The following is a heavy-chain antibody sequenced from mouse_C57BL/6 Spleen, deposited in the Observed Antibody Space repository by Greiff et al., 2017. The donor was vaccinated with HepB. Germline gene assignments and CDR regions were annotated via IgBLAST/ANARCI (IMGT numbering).Heavy chain of an antibody. V-gene: IGHV3-6*01. D-gene: IGHD1-1*01. Sequence: VQLKESGPGLVKPSQSLSLTCSVTGYSITSGYYWNWIRQFPGNKLEWMGYISYDGSNNSNPSLKNRISITRVTSKNQFFLKLNSVTTEDTATYYCARDGYYGSIYWYFDVWGTGTTVTVSS. CDR3: ARDGYYGSIYWYFDV. CDR1: GYSITSGYY. J-gene: IGHJ1*03. CDR2: ISYDGSN.